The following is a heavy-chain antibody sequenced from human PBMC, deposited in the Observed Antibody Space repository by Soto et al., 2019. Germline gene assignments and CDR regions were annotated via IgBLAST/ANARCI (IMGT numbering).Heavy chain of an antibody. J-gene: IGHJ5*02. CDR2: MNPDSGNT. CDR3: ARGRFRRTWFDP. CDR1: GYTFTNYD. V-gene: IGHV1-8*01. D-gene: IGHD3-16*01. Sequence: QVQLVQSGAEVKKPGASVKVSCKASGYTFTNYDIHWVRQATGQGLEWMGWMNPDSGNTGQSKQFQGRVTMTRDTSINTAYMETSSLRLEDTAVYYCARGRFRRTWFDPWGQGTLVTVSS.